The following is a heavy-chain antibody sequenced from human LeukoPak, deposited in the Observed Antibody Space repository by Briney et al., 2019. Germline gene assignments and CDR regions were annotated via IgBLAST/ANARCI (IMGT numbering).Heavy chain of an antibody. CDR2: ASSSLGT. CDR1: GGSISSYY. Sequence: SETLSLTCTVSGGSISSYYYSWIRQPAGKGLEWIGRASSSLGTNYNPPLKSRVTMSVDTTGNQLSLKLTSVTAADTAVYYCARARTGTYYFFEYWGQGALVTVPS. J-gene: IGHJ4*02. CDR3: ARARTGTYYFFEY. D-gene: IGHD2-8*02. V-gene: IGHV4-4*07.